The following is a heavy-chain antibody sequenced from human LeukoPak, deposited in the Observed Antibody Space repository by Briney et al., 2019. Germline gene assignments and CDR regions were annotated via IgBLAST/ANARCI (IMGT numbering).Heavy chain of an antibody. V-gene: IGHV4-59*08. D-gene: IGHD3-22*01. J-gene: IGHJ4*02. CDR2: IYYSGST. CDR3: ARTGVGYYDSGGYFDY. Sequence: SETLSLTCTVSGGSISSYYWSWIRQPPGKGLEWIGYIYYSGSTNYNPSLKSRVTISVDTSKNQFSLKLSSVTAADTAVYYCARTGVGYYDSGGYFDYWGQGTLVTVSS. CDR1: GGSISSYY.